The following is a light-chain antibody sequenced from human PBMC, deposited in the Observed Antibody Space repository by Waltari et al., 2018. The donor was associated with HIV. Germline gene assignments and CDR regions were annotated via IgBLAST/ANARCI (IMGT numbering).Light chain of an antibody. CDR3: ACWDRSGDYIL. J-gene: IGLJ2*01. CDR2: GKN. Sequence: SSELTQDPAVSVALGQPVKIASMADSLRVYYASGYRLRPGQAPQLPVYGKNSRPSGIPDRFSASSSGNRAFLTITGARAEDEADYYCACWDRSGDYILFGGGTSLTGL. CDR1: SLRVYY. V-gene: IGLV3-19*01.